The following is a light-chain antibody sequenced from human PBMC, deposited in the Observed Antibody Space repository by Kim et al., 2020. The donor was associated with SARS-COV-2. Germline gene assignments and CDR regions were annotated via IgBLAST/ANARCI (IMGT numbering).Light chain of an antibody. Sequence: DIVMTQSPLSLSVTPGEPASISCRSSQSLLHHTGYNFLDWYLQKPGQSPQLLIYLSSKRASGVPDRFSGSGSGTDFTLKISRVEAEDVGMYYCNKALQNPLAFGVGTKVDIK. J-gene: IGKJ4*01. V-gene: IGKV2-28*01. CDR2: LSS. CDR1: QSLLHHTGYNF. CDR3: NKALQNPLA.